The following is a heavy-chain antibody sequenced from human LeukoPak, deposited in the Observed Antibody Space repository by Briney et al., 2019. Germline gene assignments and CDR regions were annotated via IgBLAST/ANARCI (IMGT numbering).Heavy chain of an antibody. CDR1: GSTFSSYS. V-gene: IGHV4-34*01. J-gene: IGHJ6*02. D-gene: IGHD6-13*01. CDR3: ARGPGTAALGSRKYYFYGMDV. CDR2: VNQRGST. Sequence: GSLRLSCAASGSTFSSYSMNWVRQSPGKGLEWIGKVNQRGSTNYNPSLKSRVSILVETSNNQFSLRLASVTAADSAVYYCARGPGTAALGSRKYYFYGMDVWGPGTTVTVSS.